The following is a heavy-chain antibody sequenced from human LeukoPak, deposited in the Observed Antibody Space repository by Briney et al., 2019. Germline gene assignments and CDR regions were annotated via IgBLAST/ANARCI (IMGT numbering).Heavy chain of an antibody. Sequence: GGSLRLSCAASGFTFSSYGMHWVRQAPGKGLEWVAVIWYDGSNKYYADSVKGRFTISRDNSKNTLYLQMNSLRAEDTAVYYCARGWFGEPMGDYWGQGTLVTVSS. D-gene: IGHD3-10*01. J-gene: IGHJ4*02. V-gene: IGHV3-33*01. CDR2: IWYDGSNK. CDR3: ARGWFGEPMGDY. CDR1: GFTFSSYG.